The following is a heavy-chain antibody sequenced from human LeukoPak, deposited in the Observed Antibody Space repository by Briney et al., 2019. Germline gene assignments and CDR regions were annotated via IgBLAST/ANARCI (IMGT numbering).Heavy chain of an antibody. V-gene: IGHV4-59*01. Sequence: SETLSLTCTVSGGSISSYYWSWIRQPPGKGLEWIAYIYYSGITNYNPSLKSRATISVDTSKNEFSLKPSSATAADTAVYYCARDRHGSGSAHSFDPWGQGTLVTVSS. D-gene: IGHD3-10*01. CDR1: GGSISSYY. CDR2: IYYSGIT. CDR3: ARDRHGSGSAHSFDP. J-gene: IGHJ5*02.